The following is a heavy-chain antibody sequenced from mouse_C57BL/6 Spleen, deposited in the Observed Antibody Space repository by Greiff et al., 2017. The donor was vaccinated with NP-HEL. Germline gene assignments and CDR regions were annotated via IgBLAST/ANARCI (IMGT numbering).Heavy chain of an antibody. J-gene: IGHJ3*01. V-gene: IGHV3-6*01. CDR1: GYSITSGYY. D-gene: IGHD4-1*01. Sequence: DVKLQESGPGLVKPSQSLSLTCSVTGYSITSGYYWNWIRQFPGNKLEWMGYISYDGSNNYNPSLKNRISITRDTSKNQFFLKLNSVTTEDTATYYCAREPANSWFAYWGQGTLVTVSA. CDR3: AREPANSWFAY. CDR2: ISYDGSN.